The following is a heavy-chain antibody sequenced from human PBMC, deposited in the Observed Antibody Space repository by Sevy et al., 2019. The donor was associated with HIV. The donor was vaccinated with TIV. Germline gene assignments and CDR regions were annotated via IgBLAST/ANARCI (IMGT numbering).Heavy chain of an antibody. CDR2: IRYDGSDK. CDR3: AKDLAGPGRRYFDS. Sequence: GGSLRLSCAASGFTFTNYGMHWVRQVPGKGLEWVTFIRYDGSDKYYAASVKGRFTISRDDFKITLYLQMDSLRPEDTAIYYCAKDLAGPGRRYFDSWGQGTLVTVSS. V-gene: IGHV3-30*02. D-gene: IGHD6-13*01. J-gene: IGHJ4*02. CDR1: GFTFTNYG.